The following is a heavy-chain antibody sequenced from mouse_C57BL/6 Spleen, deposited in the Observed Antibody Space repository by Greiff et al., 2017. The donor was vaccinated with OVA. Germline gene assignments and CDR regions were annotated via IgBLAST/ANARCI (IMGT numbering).Heavy chain of an antibody. V-gene: IGHV5-4*01. CDR1: GFTFSSYA. CDR2: ISDGGSYT. CDR3: ARDRKLGEYYFDY. Sequence: EVKVVESGGGLVKPGGSLKLSCAASGFTFSSYAMSWVRQTPEKRLEWVATISDGGSYTYYPDNVKGRFTISRDNAKNNLYLQMSHLKSEDTAMYYCARDRKLGEYYFDYWGQGTTLTVSS. D-gene: IGHD4-1*01. J-gene: IGHJ2*01.